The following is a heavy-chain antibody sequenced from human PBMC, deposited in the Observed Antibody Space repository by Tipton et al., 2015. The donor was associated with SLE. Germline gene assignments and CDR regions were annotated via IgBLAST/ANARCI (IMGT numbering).Heavy chain of an antibody. D-gene: IGHD1-26*01. CDR2: IDSSGNT. Sequence: TLSLTCNVSGASMNSGSYSWHWIRQPAGKALQWLGHIDSSGNTYYNPSLRSRVSISVDVSRNQFSLTLNSVTAADTATYSCARETGTYYSTWFDSWGQGTLVTVSS. J-gene: IGHJ5*01. V-gene: IGHV4-61*09. CDR3: ARETGTYYSTWFDS. CDR1: GASMNSGSYS.